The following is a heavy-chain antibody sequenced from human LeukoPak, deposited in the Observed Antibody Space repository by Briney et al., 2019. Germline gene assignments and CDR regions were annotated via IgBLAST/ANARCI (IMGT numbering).Heavy chain of an antibody. CDR1: GFMFRSYW. CDR3: SRALEV. V-gene: IGHV3-7*01. Sequence: GGSLGLSCEVSGFMFRSYWMDWVRQAPGRGLEWVANINQDGSEKYFVDSVKGRFTISRDNAKNSLYLQMNSLRAEDTAVYYCSRALEVWGKGTTVTVSS. CDR2: INQDGSEK. J-gene: IGHJ6*04.